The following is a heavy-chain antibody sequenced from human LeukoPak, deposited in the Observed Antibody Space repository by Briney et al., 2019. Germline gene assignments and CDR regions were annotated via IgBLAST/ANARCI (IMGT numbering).Heavy chain of an antibody. Sequence: SQTLSLTCAISGDSVSSNSAAWSWVRQSPSRGLEWLGRTYYRSKWYNEYADSVKSRITINPDTSKNQFSLHLNSVTPEDTAVYYCARGITGRNDYWGQGTLVTVSS. CDR1: GDSVSSNSAA. CDR2: TYYRSKWYN. D-gene: IGHD1-26*01. V-gene: IGHV6-1*01. CDR3: ARGITGRNDY. J-gene: IGHJ4*02.